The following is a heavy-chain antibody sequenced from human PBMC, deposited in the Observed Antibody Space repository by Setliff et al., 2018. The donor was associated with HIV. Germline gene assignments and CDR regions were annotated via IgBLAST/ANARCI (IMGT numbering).Heavy chain of an antibody. CDR1: GVSVTNGAYY. CDR3: ARIRNWDWSFDV. V-gene: IGHV4-31*03. Sequence: PSETLSLTCSVSGVSVTNGAYYWSWIRQRPGKGLEFGGYISQSGNTYYNPSLKSRLSMSIDTSENQFSLKLRSVSAADTALYFCARIRNWDWSFDVWGRGALVTVSS. J-gene: IGHJ2*01. D-gene: IGHD7-27*01. CDR2: ISQSGNT.